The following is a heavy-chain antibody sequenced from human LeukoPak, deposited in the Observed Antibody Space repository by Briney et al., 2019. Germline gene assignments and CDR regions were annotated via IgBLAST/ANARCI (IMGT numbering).Heavy chain of an antibody. J-gene: IGHJ3*02. CDR1: GFTFSSYW. D-gene: IGHD3-22*01. CDR2: IFSDGSTT. Sequence: PGGSLRLSCAASGFTFSSYWMHWVRQAPGKGLVWVSRIFSDGSTTRYADSVKGRFTISRDNAKNSLYLQMNSLRVEDTAVYYCTRYIADSSGSPSPSAFNIWGQGTMVTVSS. CDR3: TRYIADSSGSPSPSAFNI. V-gene: IGHV3-74*01.